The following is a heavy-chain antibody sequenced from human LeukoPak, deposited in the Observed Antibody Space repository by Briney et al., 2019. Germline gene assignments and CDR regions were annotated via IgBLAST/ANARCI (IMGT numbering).Heavy chain of an antibody. Sequence: GGSLRLSCAASGFTFSSYSMNWVRQAPGKGLEWVSSISSSSSYIYYADSVKGRFTISRDNAKNSLYLQMNSLRAEDTAVYYCARGGAISGWSPPDYWGQGTLVTVSS. CDR1: GFTFSSYS. J-gene: IGHJ4*02. D-gene: IGHD6-19*01. CDR2: ISSSSSYI. V-gene: IGHV3-21*01. CDR3: ARGGAISGWSPPDY.